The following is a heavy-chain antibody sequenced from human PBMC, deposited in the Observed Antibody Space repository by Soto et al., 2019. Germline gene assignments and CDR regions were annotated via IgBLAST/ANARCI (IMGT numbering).Heavy chain of an antibody. D-gene: IGHD3-9*01. CDR1: GGTFSSYT. J-gene: IGHJ6*02. Sequence: SVKVSCKASGGTFSSYTISWVRQAPGQGLEWMGRIIPILGIANYAQKFQGRVTITADKSTSTAYMELSSLRSEDTAVYYCARVLVLRYFDWLSGHYGMDVWGQGTTVTVSS. CDR3: ARVLVLRYFDWLSGHYGMDV. V-gene: IGHV1-69*02. CDR2: IIPILGIA.